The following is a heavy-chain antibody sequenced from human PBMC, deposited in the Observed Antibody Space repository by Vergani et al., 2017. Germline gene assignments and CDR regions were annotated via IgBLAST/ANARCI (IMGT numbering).Heavy chain of an antibody. V-gene: IGHV3-30*02. CDR1: GFTFNSYG. D-gene: IGHD2-15*01. CDR3: AKEGGGYYSGGTCYPEY. Sequence: QVQLVESGGGVVQPGGSLRLSCAASGFTFNSYGMHWVRQAPGKGLEWVASIRSDESRRFYGDSMEGLFTISRDNSKNTLYLQMKRLRPEDTAVYYCAKEGGGYYSGGTCYPEYWGQGTLVIVSS. CDR2: IRSDESRR. J-gene: IGHJ4*02.